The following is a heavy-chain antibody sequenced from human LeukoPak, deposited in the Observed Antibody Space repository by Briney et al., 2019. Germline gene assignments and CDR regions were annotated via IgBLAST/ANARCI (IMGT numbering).Heavy chain of an antibody. Sequence: GASVKVSCKASGYTFTNYDISWVRQATGQGLEWMGWMGSNSGDTGYAQKFQDRVTMTRDTFISTAYMELNNVRSEDTAVYYCVRGPPNWGFDYWGQGTLVTVSS. J-gene: IGHJ4*02. V-gene: IGHV1-8*01. D-gene: IGHD7-27*01. CDR3: VRGPPNWGFDY. CDR2: MGSNSGDT. CDR1: GYTFTNYD.